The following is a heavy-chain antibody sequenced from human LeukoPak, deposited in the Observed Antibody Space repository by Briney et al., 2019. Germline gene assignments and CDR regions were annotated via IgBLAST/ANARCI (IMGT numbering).Heavy chain of an antibody. CDR1: GFTFSSYA. V-gene: IGHV3-23*01. D-gene: IGHD3-22*01. J-gene: IGHJ4*02. CDR3: AKGRSSGYYYRLYFDY. Sequence: PGGSLRLSCAASGFTFSSYAMSWVRQAPGKGLEWVSVINASGASTDYADSVKGRFTISRDNSKNILYLQLSSLRPEDTAVYYCAKGRSSGYYYRLYFDYWGQGTLVTVSS. CDR2: INASGAST.